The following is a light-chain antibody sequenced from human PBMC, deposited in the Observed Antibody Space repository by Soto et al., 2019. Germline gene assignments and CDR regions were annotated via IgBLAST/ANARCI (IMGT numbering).Light chain of an antibody. CDR1: QSIDYY. Sequence: EIVLTQSPATLSLSPGERATLACRASQSIDYYLAWYRQKPGQAPSLLMYGVSTRATGIPARFSGSGSGTDFTLNTTSLEPEDFAVYYCQHRPNWPGTWTFGQGTKVDIK. V-gene: IGKV3-11*01. J-gene: IGKJ1*01. CDR3: QHRPNWPGTWT. CDR2: GVS.